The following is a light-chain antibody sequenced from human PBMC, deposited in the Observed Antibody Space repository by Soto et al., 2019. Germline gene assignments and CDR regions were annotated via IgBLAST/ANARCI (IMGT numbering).Light chain of an antibody. J-gene: IGLJ1*01. V-gene: IGLV2-14*01. CDR3: SSYTSSSTRLYV. Sequence: QSVLTQPASVSGSPGQSITISCTGTSSDVGGYNYVSWYQQHPGKAPKLMIYDVSNRPSGVSNRSSGSKSGNTASLTISGLQAEDEAYYYCSSYTSSSTRLYVFGTGTKVTVL. CDR2: DVS. CDR1: SSDVGGYNY.